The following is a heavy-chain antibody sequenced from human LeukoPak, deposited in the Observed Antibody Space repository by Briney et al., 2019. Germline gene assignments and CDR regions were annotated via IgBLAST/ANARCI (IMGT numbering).Heavy chain of an antibody. CDR3: ARAQDSSSWYLDS. CDR2: LWYDGVNT. D-gene: IGHD6-13*01. CDR1: GFSISTYG. Sequence: GGSLRLSCAASGFSISTYGMHWVRQAPGKGLEWVAVLWYDGVNTYYADSVKGRFTISRDNSKNTLYLQMNILRAEDAAVYYCARAQDSSSWYLDSWGQGTLVTVSS. J-gene: IGHJ4*02. V-gene: IGHV3-33*01.